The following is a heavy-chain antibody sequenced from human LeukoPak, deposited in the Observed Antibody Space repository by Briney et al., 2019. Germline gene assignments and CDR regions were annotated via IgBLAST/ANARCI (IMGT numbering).Heavy chain of an antibody. CDR3: ARETQLVIDY. Sequence: PSETLSLTCTVSGGSISSYYWSWIRQPPGKGLEWIGYIYYSGSTNYNPSLKSRVTISVDTSKNQFSLKLSSVTAADTAVYYCARETQLVIDYWGQGTLVTVSS. J-gene: IGHJ4*02. CDR1: GGSISSYY. D-gene: IGHD5-24*01. CDR2: IYYSGST. V-gene: IGHV4-59*01.